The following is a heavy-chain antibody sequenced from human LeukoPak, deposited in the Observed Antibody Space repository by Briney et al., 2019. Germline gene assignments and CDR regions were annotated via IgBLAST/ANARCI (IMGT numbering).Heavy chain of an antibody. CDR2: ISSSSSYI. CDR3: ARDRSNYYGRSYYMDV. CDR1: GFTFSSYS. V-gene: IGHV3-21*01. Sequence: GGSLRLSCAASGFTFSSYSMNWVRQAPGKGLEWVSSISSSSSYIYYADSVKGRFTISRDNAKNSLYLQMNSLRAEDTAVYYCARDRSNYYGRSYYMDVWGKRTTVTVSS. J-gene: IGHJ6*03. D-gene: IGHD3-10*01.